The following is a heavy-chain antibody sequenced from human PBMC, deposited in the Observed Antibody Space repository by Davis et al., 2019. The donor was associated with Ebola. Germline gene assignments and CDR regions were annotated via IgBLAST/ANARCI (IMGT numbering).Heavy chain of an antibody. J-gene: IGHJ3*01. CDR1: GFTFSSYA. V-gene: IGHV3-7*03. CDR2: IKQDGTKK. Sequence: GESLKISCAASGFTFSSYAMSWVRQAPGKGLEWVANIKQDGTKKNYMDSVKDRFTISRDDAKNSLFLQMNNLRADDTALYYCATELTGDAFDVWGRGTMVTVSS. CDR3: ATELTGDAFDV. D-gene: IGHD3-9*01.